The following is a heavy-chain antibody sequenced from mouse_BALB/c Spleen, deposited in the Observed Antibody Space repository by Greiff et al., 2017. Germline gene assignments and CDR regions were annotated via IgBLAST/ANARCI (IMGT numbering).Heavy chain of an antibody. CDR2: IWAGGST. J-gene: IGHJ4*01. V-gene: IGHV2-9*02. CDR1: GFSLTSYG. Sequence: QVQLKQSGPGLVAPSQSLSITCTVSGFSLTSYGVHWVRQPPGKGLEWLGVIWAGGSTNYNSALMSRLSISKDNSKSQVFLKMNSLQTDDTAMYYCARESLYYDFYYYAMDYWGQGTSVTVSS. CDR3: ARESLYYDFYYYAMDY. D-gene: IGHD2-4*01.